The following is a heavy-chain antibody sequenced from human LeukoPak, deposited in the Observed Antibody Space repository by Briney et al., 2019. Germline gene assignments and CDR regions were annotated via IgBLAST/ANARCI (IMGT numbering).Heavy chain of an antibody. J-gene: IGHJ4*02. CDR2: INHSGST. D-gene: IGHD2-15*01. Sequence: SETLSLTCTVSGGSISSSSYYWGWVRQPPGTGLEWIGEINHSGSTNYNPSLKSRVTISVDTSKNQFSLKLSSVTAADTAVYYCASLVVVAATSDYWGQGTLVTVSS. CDR1: GGSISSSSYY. V-gene: IGHV4-39*07. CDR3: ASLVVVAATSDY.